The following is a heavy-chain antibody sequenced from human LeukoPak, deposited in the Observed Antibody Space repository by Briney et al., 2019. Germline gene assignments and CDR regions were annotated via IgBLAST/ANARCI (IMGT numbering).Heavy chain of an antibody. J-gene: IGHJ4*02. D-gene: IGHD2-21*02. CDR3: ARPVCGGDCYPYDY. Sequence: GGSLGLSCAASGFTFSSYWMHWVRQAPGKGLVWVSRINNDGSSTSHADSVKGRFTISRDNAKNTLYLQMSSLRAEDTAVYYCARPVCGGDCYPYDYWGQGTLVTVSS. CDR2: INNDGSST. V-gene: IGHV3-74*01. CDR1: GFTFSSYW.